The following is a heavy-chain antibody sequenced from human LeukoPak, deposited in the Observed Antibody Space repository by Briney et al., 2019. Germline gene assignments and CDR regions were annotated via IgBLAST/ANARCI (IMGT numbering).Heavy chain of an antibody. CDR2: IYYSGST. J-gene: IGHJ4*02. CDR1: GGSFSGYY. V-gene: IGHV4-59*01. D-gene: IGHD6-13*01. Sequence: SETLSLTCAVYGGSFSGYYWSWLRQPPGKGLEWIGYIYYSGSTNYNPSLKGRVTISVDTSKNQFSLKLSSVTAADTAVYYCARLRIAAAEHYFDYWGQGTLVTVSS. CDR3: ARLRIAAAEHYFDY.